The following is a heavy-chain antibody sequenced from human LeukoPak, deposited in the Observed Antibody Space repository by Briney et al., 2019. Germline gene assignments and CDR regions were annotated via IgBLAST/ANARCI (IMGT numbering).Heavy chain of an antibody. J-gene: IGHJ4*02. CDR1: GFTVSSNY. CDR3: AVPGRAVAGPHSGDRVDY. CDR2: IYSGGST. D-gene: IGHD6-19*01. Sequence: PGGSLRLSCAASGFTVSSNYMSWVRQAPGKGLEWVSVIYSGGSTYYADSVKGRFTISRDNSKNTLYLQMNSLRAEDTAVYYCAVPGRAVAGPHSGDRVDYWGQGTLVTVSS. V-gene: IGHV3-66*01.